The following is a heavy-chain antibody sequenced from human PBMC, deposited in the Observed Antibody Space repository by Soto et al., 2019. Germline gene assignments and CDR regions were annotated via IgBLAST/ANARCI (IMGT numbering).Heavy chain of an antibody. D-gene: IGHD5-12*01. V-gene: IGHV4-34*01. CDR3: ARGGDRGYVV. CDR2: INHSGST. CDR1: GGSFRGYY. Sequence: QVQLQQWGAGLLKPSETLSLTCAVYGGSFRGYYWSWIRQPPGKGLEWIGEINHSGSTKYNPSLTPRVPISVDMSKIQFPLKLSSGTAADPAVDYCARGGDRGYVVWGQGTPVT. J-gene: IGHJ4*02.